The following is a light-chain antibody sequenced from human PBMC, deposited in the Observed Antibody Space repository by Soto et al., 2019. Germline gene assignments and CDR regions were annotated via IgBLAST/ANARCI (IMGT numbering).Light chain of an antibody. V-gene: IGKV2-30*01. Sequence: EVVMTQSPLSLPVTLGQPASISCRSSQSLVNSDGNTYLNWFHQRPGQSPRRLIYKVSNRDSGVPGRFSGSGSGTDFQLRISRVEAEDVGVYYCMQGSPWPRTFGQGTRVEI. J-gene: IGKJ1*01. CDR2: KVS. CDR1: QSLVNSDGNTY. CDR3: MQGSPWPRT.